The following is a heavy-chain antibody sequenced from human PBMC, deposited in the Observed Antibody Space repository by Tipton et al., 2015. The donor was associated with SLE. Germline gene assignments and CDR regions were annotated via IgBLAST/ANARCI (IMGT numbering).Heavy chain of an antibody. D-gene: IGHD4-23*01. CDR2: ISYDGSNK. Sequence: SLRLSCAAPGFTFSSYAMHWVRQAPGKGLEWVAVISYDGSNKYYADSVKGRFTISRDNSKNTLYLQMNSLRAEDTAVYYCARDPSAVVSFFDYWGQGTLVTVSS. V-gene: IGHV3-30*04. CDR3: ARDPSAVVSFFDY. CDR1: GFTFSSYA. J-gene: IGHJ4*02.